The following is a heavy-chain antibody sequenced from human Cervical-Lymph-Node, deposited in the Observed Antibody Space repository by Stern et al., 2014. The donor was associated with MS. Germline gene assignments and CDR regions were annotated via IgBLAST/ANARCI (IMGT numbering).Heavy chain of an antibody. CDR1: GGTFSSYA. J-gene: IGHJ6*02. D-gene: IGHD1-26*01. V-gene: IGHV1-69*01. CDR2: IIPIFGTA. Sequence: VQLVESGAEVQKPGSSVTVSCKASGGTFSSYAISWVRQAPGQGPEWLGGIIPIFGTANYAQKFQGRVTITADESTSTAYMELSSLRSEDTAVYYCARGELKEGLVRGMDVWGQGTTVTVSS. CDR3: ARGELKEGLVRGMDV.